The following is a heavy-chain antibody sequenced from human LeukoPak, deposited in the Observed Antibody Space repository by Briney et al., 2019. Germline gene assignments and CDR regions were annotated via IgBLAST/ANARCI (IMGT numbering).Heavy chain of an antibody. V-gene: IGHV3-74*01. CDR3: ASSGSDFWSGYRRSQQPFDY. CDR2: INPAGNYQ. Sequence: PGGSLRLSCAASGFTFSNYWIHWVRQAPGNGLVWVSRINPAGNYQNYADSVKGRFTISRDNAKNSLYLQMNSLRAEDTAVYYCASSGSDFWSGYRRSQQPFDYWGQGTLVTVSS. D-gene: IGHD3-3*01. J-gene: IGHJ4*02. CDR1: GFTFSNYW.